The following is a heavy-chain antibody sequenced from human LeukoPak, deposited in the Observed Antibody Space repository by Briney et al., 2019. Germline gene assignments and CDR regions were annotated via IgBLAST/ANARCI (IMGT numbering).Heavy chain of an antibody. Sequence: PGGSLRLSCAASGFTVSSNYMSWVRQAPGKGLEWVSVIYSGGSTYYADSVKGRFTISRDNSKNTLYLQMNSLRAEDTAVYYCARVGVDTAMSDAFDIWGQGTMVTVSS. D-gene: IGHD5-18*01. V-gene: IGHV3-66*01. J-gene: IGHJ3*02. CDR3: ARVGVDTAMSDAFDI. CDR1: GFTVSSNY. CDR2: IYSGGST.